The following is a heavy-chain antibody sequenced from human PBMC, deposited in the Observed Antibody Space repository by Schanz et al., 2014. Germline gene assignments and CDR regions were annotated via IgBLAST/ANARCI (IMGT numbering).Heavy chain of an antibody. Sequence: QVQLVQSGAEVKKPGASVKVSCKASGYTVTTYYLHWVRQAPGQGLEWMGIINPSGGSASYAQKFQGRVTMTRDTSTSTVYMELSSLSSEDTAVYFCASDTMGGNFLMDVWGQGTTVTASS. D-gene: IGHD1-1*01. J-gene: IGHJ6*02. CDR3: ASDTMGGNFLMDV. CDR1: GYTVTTYY. CDR2: INPSGGSA. V-gene: IGHV1-46*01.